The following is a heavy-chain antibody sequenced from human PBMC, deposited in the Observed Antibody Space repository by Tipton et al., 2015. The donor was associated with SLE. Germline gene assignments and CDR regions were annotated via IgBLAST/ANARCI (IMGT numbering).Heavy chain of an antibody. CDR1: GFAFSNYW. V-gene: IGHV3-74*01. J-gene: IGHJ4*02. CDR2: IKSDGSST. D-gene: IGHD3-3*01. Sequence: GSLRLSCAASGFAFSNYWMHWVRQAPGKGLVWVSRIKSDGSSTTYADSVKGRFTISRHNAENTVYLQMNSLRAEDTAVYYCARDTRAYDFWNGNPLDYWGQGTLVTVSS. CDR3: ARDTRAYDFWNGNPLDY.